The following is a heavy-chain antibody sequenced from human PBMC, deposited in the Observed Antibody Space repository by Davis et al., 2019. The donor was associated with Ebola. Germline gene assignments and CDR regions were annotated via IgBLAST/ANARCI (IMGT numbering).Heavy chain of an antibody. Sequence: MPSETLSLTCTVSGGSISSYYWSWIRQPPGKGLEWIGYIYYSGSTNYNPSLKSRVTISVDTSKNQFSPKLSSVTAADTAVYYCARVDYDFWSGYNWFDPWGQGTLVTVSS. J-gene: IGHJ5*02. V-gene: IGHV4-59*01. D-gene: IGHD3-3*01. CDR3: ARVDYDFWSGYNWFDP. CDR2: IYYSGST. CDR1: GGSISSYY.